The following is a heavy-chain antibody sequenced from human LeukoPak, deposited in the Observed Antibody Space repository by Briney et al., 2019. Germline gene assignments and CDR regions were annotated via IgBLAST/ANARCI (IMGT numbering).Heavy chain of an antibody. CDR2: LNPNSGNA. CDR3: ARRKFLGWFDP. V-gene: IGHV1-8*03. D-gene: IGHD7-27*01. J-gene: IGHJ5*02. Sequence: ASVKVSCKASGYIFTTYDIGWVRQATGQGLEWMGWLNPNSGNAGYAQKFQGRVTISRNTSIITAYMELSSLRSDDTAIYYCARRKFLGWFDPWGQGTLVTVSS. CDR1: GYIFTTYD.